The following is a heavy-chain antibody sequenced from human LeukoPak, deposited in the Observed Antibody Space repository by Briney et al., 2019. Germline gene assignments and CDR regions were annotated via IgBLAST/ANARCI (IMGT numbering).Heavy chain of an antibody. CDR3: AKVRVTAIPAYGMDV. V-gene: IGHV3-7*03. CDR2: IKQDETEK. J-gene: IGHJ6*02. CDR1: GFTFSNFW. D-gene: IGHD2-21*02. Sequence: GGSLRLSCTASGFTFSNFWMGWVRQAPGKGLEWVANIKQDETEKFYLGSVKGRFTISRDNSKNTLYLQMNSLRAEDTAVYYCAKVRVTAIPAYGMDVWGQGTTVTVSS.